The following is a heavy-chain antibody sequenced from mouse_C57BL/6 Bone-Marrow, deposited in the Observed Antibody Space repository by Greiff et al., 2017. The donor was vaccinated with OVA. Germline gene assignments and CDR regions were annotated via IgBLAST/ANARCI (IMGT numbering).Heavy chain of an antibody. CDR1: GFNITDYY. D-gene: IGHD1-1*01. CDR2: IDPEDGET. J-gene: IGHJ2*01. Sequence: EVQLQQSGAELVKPGASVKLSCTASGFNITDYYMHWVKQRTEQGLEWIGRIDPEDGETKSAPKFQGKATLTADTSSNTAYLQLSSLTSEDTAVYYCARSLYYGSSYFDYWGQGTTLTVSS. V-gene: IGHV14-2*01. CDR3: ARSLYYGSSYFDY.